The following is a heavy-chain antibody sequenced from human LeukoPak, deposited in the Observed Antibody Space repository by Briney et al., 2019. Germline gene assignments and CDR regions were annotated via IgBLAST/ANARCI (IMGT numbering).Heavy chain of an antibody. J-gene: IGHJ3*02. V-gene: IGHV1-2*02. D-gene: IGHD3-3*01. CDR1: GYTFSDYY. CDR3: ARKRGVGVDTNAFDI. Sequence: GASVKVSCKASGYTFSDYYMHWVRQAPAQGREWMGWISPDSVEKKYAQKFQGRVTMTRDTSISTAYMELSRLRSDETAVYYCARKRGVGVDTNAFDIWGQGTMVTVSS. CDR2: ISPDSVEK.